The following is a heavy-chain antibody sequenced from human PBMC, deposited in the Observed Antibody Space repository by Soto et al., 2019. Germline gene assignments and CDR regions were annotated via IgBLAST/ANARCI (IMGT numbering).Heavy chain of an antibody. V-gene: IGHV1-18*01. Sequence: ASVKVSCKASGYTFTSYGISWVRQAPGQGLEWMGWIGAYNGNTNYAQKLQGRVTMTTDTSTGTAYMELRSLRSDDTAVYYCAKFHYYYYYMDVWGKGTTVTVSS. CDR1: GYTFTSYG. J-gene: IGHJ6*03. CDR2: IGAYNGNT. CDR3: AKFHYYYYYMDV.